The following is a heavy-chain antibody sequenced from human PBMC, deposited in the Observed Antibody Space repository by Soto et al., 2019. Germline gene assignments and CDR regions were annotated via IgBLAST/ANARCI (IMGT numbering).Heavy chain of an antibody. Sequence: ASLNLSCNASGYAFPGNYMHCVRRAHGQGLEWMALINPTSGGTNYAQKFQGGVTLTRDTSIATAYLTLTSLTSDDTALYYCAKDLTRQLAYWLDPWGQGTQVTVSS. J-gene: IGHJ5*02. CDR3: AKDLTRQLAYWLDP. V-gene: IGHV1-2*02. CDR2: INPTSGGT. D-gene: IGHD6-6*01. CDR1: GYAFPGNY.